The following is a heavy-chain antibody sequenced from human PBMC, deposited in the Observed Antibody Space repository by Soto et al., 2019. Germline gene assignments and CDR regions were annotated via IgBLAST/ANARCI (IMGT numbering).Heavy chain of an antibody. J-gene: IGHJ4*02. V-gene: IGHV3-30*18. Sequence: QVQLVESGGGVVQPGRSLRLSCAASGFTFSSYGMHWVRQAPGKGLEWVAVISYDGSNKYYADSVKGRFTISRDNSKNTLYLQMNSLRAEDTAVYYCAKEGSIFGVVTVRRPFDYWGQGTLVTVSS. CDR3: AKEGSIFGVVTVRRPFDY. D-gene: IGHD3-3*01. CDR1: GFTFSSYG. CDR2: ISYDGSNK.